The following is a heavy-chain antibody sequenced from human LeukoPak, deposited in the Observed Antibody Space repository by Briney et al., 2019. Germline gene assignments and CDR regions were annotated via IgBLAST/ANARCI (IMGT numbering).Heavy chain of an antibody. CDR2: INPNSGGT. J-gene: IGHJ4*02. D-gene: IGHD3-16*01. CDR3: ARSTGTTFGLSDY. Sequence: GASVKVSCKTSGYTFTGYYMHWVRQAPGQGREWMGWINPNSGGTNYAQKFHGRVTMTRGTSTSTAYMELSRLRSDDTAVYYCARSTGTTFGLSDYWGQGTLVTVSS. V-gene: IGHV1-2*02. CDR1: GYTFTGYY.